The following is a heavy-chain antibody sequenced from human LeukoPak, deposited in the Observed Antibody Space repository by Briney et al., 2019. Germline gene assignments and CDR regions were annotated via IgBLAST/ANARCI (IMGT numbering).Heavy chain of an antibody. CDR1: GGSLSPYY. CDR2: INQSGST. CDR3: ATLGGLYYESHGYPDFDH. J-gene: IGHJ4*02. V-gene: IGHV4-34*01. Sequence: SETLSLTCSVSGGSLSPYYWSWIRQPPGGGLEWLGEINQSGSTNYNPSLKSRVTISVEKFKNQFSLEVTSVTAADTTIYYCATLGGLYYESHGYPDFDHWGQGTLVTVSS. D-gene: IGHD3-22*01.